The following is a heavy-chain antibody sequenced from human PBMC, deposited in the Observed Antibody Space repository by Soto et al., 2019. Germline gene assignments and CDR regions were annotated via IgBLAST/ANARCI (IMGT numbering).Heavy chain of an antibody. CDR3: ARVHYYDSSGYSH. Sequence: AGGSLRLSCAASGFTFSNYGMHWVRQAPGKGLEWVTVISSDGNNKYYADSVRGRFTISRDNSKNTLFLQMNSLRAEDTAVYYCARVHYYDSSGYSHWGQGTLVTVSS. V-gene: IGHV3-30*03. CDR1: GFTFSNYG. D-gene: IGHD3-22*01. CDR2: ISSDGNNK. J-gene: IGHJ4*02.